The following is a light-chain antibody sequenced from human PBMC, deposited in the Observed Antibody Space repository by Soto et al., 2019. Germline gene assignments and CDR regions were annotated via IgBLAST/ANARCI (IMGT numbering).Light chain of an antibody. CDR1: TSNIESHP. CDR3: ATWDDSRNGV. J-gene: IGLJ1*01. V-gene: IGLV1-44*01. Sequence: QSVLVQPTSASGTPGQRITISCSGSTSNIESHPVNWFQQVPGAPPKLLIKTNNQRPSGVPDRFSGSKSGASASLAISGLQSEDEGTYYCATWDDSRNGVFGSGTKVTVL. CDR2: TNN.